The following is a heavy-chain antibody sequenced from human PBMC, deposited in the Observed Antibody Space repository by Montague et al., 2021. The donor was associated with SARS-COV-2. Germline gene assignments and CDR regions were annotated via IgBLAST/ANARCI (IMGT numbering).Heavy chain of an antibody. CDR3: ARVYGSHWPPNYGMDV. D-gene: IGHD6-13*01. CDR1: AFTFTSYS. Sequence: SLRLSCAASAFTFTSYSLHWVRQAPGQGLERVALISYDGSHQYYAASVKGRFTISRDNYKNTVYLQMTSLRPEDTAVYYCARVYGSHWPPNYGMDVWGQGTTVTVSS. CDR2: ISYDGSHQ. J-gene: IGHJ6*02. V-gene: IGHV3-30*04.